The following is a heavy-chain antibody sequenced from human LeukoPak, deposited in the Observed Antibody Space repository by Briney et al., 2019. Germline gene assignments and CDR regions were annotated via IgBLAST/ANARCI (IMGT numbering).Heavy chain of an antibody. Sequence: GGSLRLSCAASGFTVSDNYKSWVGQAPGKGLVWVARINSDGSSTTYADSVKGRFTISRDNAKNTLYLQMNSLRAEDTAVYYCARGPRSTDRSYFDYWGQGALVTVSS. D-gene: IGHD5-24*01. V-gene: IGHV3-74*01. CDR3: ARGPRSTDRSYFDY. CDR1: GFTVSDNY. CDR2: INSDGSST. J-gene: IGHJ4*02.